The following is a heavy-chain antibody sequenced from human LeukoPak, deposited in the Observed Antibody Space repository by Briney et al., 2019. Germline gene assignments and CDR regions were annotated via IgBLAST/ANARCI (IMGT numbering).Heavy chain of an antibody. CDR2: ISAYNGNT. J-gene: IGHJ4*02. V-gene: IGHV1-18*01. D-gene: IGHD6-25*01. Sequence: GSSAKVSCKPSGYTFTSYGINWVRQAPGQGLEWMGWISAYNGNTNYAQKPQDRVTMTTDTSTSTAYMELRSLRSHDTAIYYCARMMSIPAAGHRPLFHYWGQGTLVTVSS. CDR1: GYTFTSYG. CDR3: ARMMSIPAAGHRPLFHY.